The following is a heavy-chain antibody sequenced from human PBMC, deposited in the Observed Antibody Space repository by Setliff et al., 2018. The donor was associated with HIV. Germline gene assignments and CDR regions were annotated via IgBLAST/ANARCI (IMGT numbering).Heavy chain of an antibody. Sequence: PSETLSLTCTVSGGSISTNSYYWGLIRQSPGKGLEWVGNVHNSGGTNYNPSLKSRVSISVDTSKNQFSLNVNSVTAPDTAVYYCVRHTRDTSLAHYYYYIDVWGKGTTVTV. J-gene: IGHJ6*03. CDR3: VRHTRDTSLAHYYYYIDV. V-gene: IGHV4-39*01. CDR1: GGSISTNSYY. CDR2: VHNSGGT. D-gene: IGHD5-18*01.